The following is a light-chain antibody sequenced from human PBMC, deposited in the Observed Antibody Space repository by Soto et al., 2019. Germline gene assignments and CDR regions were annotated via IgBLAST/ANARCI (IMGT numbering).Light chain of an antibody. V-gene: IGLV2-14*03. CDR2: DVS. Sequence: QSVLTRPASVYGSPGQAITISCNGTISDVGGYNFVSWYQQYPGKAPKLMICDVSNRPSGVSNRFSGSKSGNTASLTISGLQAEDEADYYCSSFTGSNYVFGTGTKVTVL. CDR3: SSFTGSNYV. CDR1: ISDVGGYNF. J-gene: IGLJ1*01.